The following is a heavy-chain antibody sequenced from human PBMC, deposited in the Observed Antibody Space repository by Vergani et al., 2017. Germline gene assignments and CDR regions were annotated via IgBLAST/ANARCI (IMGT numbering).Heavy chain of an antibody. CDR2: ISWDGGST. J-gene: IGHJ3*02. CDR3: AKAFSNAFDI. Sequence: EVQLVESGGVVVQPGGSLRLSCAAYGFTFDDYAMHWVRQAPGKGLEWVSLISWDGGSTYYADSVKGRFTISRDNSKNSLYLQMNSLRAEDTALYYCAKAFSNAFDIWGQGTMVTVSS. V-gene: IGHV3-43D*03. CDR1: GFTFDDYA.